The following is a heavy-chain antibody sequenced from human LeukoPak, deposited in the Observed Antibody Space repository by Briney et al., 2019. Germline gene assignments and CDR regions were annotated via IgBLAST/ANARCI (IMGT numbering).Heavy chain of an antibody. J-gene: IGHJ4*02. V-gene: IGHV4-59*01. CDR3: TRGMRGGSSGWFDF. D-gene: IGHD6-19*01. Sequence: PSETLSLTCTVSGGSISSYYWTWIRQPPGKGLEWIGCIYYSGNTNYNPSLKSRVTISVDTSKNQFSLKLSSVTAADTAVYYCTRGMRGGSSGWFDFWGQGTLVTVSS. CDR1: GGSISSYY. CDR2: IYYSGNT.